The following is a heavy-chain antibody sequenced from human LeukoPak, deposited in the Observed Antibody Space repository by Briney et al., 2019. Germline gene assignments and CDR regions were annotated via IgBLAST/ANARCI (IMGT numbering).Heavy chain of an antibody. CDR2: IRYDGSNK. CDR3: AKDLCCGGDLDY. CDR1: GFTFSSYG. V-gene: IGHV3-30*02. Sequence: RGGSLRLSCAASGFTFSSYGIHWVRQAPGKGLEWVAFIRYDGSNKYYADSVKGRFTISRDNSKNTLYLQMNSLRAEDTAVYYCAKDLCCGGDLDYWGQGTLVTVSS. D-gene: IGHD2-21*02. J-gene: IGHJ4*02.